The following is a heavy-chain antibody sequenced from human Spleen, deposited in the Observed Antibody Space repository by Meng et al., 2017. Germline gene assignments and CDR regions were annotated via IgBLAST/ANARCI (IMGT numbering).Heavy chain of an antibody. CDR3: ARVRYGDYVDY. J-gene: IGHJ4*02. D-gene: IGHD4-17*01. V-gene: IGHV4-59*12. CDR1: GGSITGSYN. Sequence: SETLSLTCTVSGGSITGSYNWSWIRQPPGKGLEWIGYIHYSGSTNYNPSLKSRVTISGDTSKNQFSLKLSSVTAADTAVYYCARVRYGDYVDYWGQGTLVTVSS. CDR2: IHYSGST.